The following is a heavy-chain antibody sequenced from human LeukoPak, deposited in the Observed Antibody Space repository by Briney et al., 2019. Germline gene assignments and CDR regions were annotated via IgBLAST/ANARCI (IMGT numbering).Heavy chain of an antibody. J-gene: IGHJ3*02. V-gene: IGHV3-30*02. D-gene: IGHD5-12*01. CDR3: ARGKASGGYSGYGLDAFDI. CDR2: IRDDGITT. CDR1: GFTFSNYG. Sequence: PGGSLRLSCAASGFTFSNYGFHWVRQAPGKGLEWVALIRDDGITTYYADSVKGRFIISGDDSKNTLYLQMNSLRAEDTAVYYCARGKASGGYSGYGLDAFDIWGQGTMVTVSS.